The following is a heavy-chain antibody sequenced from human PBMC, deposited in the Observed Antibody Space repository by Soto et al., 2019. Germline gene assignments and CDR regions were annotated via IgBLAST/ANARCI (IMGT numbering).Heavy chain of an antibody. CDR3: ARSPGYSYGDY. V-gene: IGHV1-3*01. CDR2: INAGNGNT. D-gene: IGHD5-18*01. J-gene: IGHJ4*02. Sequence: ASVKVSCKASGYTFTSHAMHLVGQAPGQRLEWMGWINAGNGNTKYSQKFQGRVTITRDTSASTAYMELSSLRSEDTAVYYCARSPGYSYGDYWGQGTLVTVSS. CDR1: GYTFTSHA.